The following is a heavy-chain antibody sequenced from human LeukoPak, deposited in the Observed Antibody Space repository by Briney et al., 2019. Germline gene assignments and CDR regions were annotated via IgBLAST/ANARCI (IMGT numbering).Heavy chain of an antibody. D-gene: IGHD5-24*01. CDR1: GGSISSYY. J-gene: IGHJ3*02. V-gene: IGHV4-59*08. CDR2: IYYSGST. CDR3: ARQTRDGYKTRGAFDI. Sequence: PSETLSLTCTVSGGSISSYYWSWIRQPPGKGLEWIGYIYYSGSTNYNPSLKSRVTISVDTSKNQFSLKLSSVTAADTAVYYCARQTRDGYKTRGAFDIWGQGTMVTVSS.